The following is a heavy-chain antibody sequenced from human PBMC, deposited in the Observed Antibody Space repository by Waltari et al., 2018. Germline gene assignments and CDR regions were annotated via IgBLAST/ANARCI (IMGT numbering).Heavy chain of an antibody. V-gene: IGHV3-66*01. Sequence: EVQLVASGGGLVQPGGSLRLSCAASGFTVSSNFMSWVRQAPGKGLELVSVIDIGGSGYYAESVKVRFTISRDKSKNTVYLQRNSLRAEDTAVYYCARDTSGTKGAFDYWGQGTLVTVSS. CDR3: ARDTSGTKGAFDY. CDR1: GFTVSSNF. J-gene: IGHJ4*02. D-gene: IGHD3-10*01. CDR2: IDIGGSG.